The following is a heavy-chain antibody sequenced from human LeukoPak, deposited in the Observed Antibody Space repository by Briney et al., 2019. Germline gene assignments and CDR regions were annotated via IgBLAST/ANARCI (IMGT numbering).Heavy chain of an antibody. CDR2: MKEDGNEK. CDR3: TRMLLFQSSSYRPSDY. D-gene: IGHD3-22*01. V-gene: IGHV3-7*01. Sequence: PGGSLRLSCATSGFTLGRYGVAWVRQAPGKGLEWVADMKEDGNEKNYLASVQGRFTISRDIAGNAVHLEMNSLRVEDTAVYYCTRMLLFQSSSYRPSDYWGQGTLVTVSS. J-gene: IGHJ4*02. CDR1: GFTLGRYG.